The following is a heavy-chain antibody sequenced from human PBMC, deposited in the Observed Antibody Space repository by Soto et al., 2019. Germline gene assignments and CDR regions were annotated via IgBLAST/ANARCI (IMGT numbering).Heavy chain of an antibody. Sequence: GGSLRLSCTASGFTFSDYTMSWIRQAPGKGLEWIAYINSIGSTIYYADSVKTRLTISKDTSKNLVVLTMTNMDPTDTATYYCARTLGSSTLDYWGQGTLVTVSS. D-gene: IGHD6-13*01. CDR2: INSIGSTI. V-gene: IGHV3-11*01. CDR3: ARTLGSSTLDY. J-gene: IGHJ4*02. CDR1: GFTFSDYT.